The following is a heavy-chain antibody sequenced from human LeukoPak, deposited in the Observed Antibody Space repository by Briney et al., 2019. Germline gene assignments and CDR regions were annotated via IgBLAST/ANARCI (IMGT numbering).Heavy chain of an antibody. D-gene: IGHD1-26*01. CDR1: RGSIISSSYY. CDR3: ARHNLSGGTYYGGVDY. V-gene: IGHV4-39*01. J-gene: IGHJ4*02. CDR2: IYYSGSI. Sequence: SETLSLTCTVSRGSIISSSYYWGWIRQPPGKGLECIGCIYYSGSIYYNPSLKSRVTISVDSSKNQFSLKLSSVTAADTAVYYCARHNLSGGTYYGGVDYWGQGTLVTASS.